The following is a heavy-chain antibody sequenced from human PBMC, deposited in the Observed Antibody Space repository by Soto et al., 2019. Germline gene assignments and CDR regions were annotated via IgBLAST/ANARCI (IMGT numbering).Heavy chain of an antibody. CDR1: GYTFTGYY. J-gene: IGHJ6*02. V-gene: IGHV1-2*02. CDR3: AKGGAIVAAGTRVYLYNAMDV. CDR2: INPNSGDT. D-gene: IGHD1-26*01. Sequence: ASVKVSCKASGYTFTGYYVHWVRQAPGQGLEWMGWINPNSGDTYLAQRFQGRVTMSRDTSIGTAYMELRGLTSDDTAEYYCAKGGAIVAAGTRVYLYNAMDVWRQGTTVTVSS.